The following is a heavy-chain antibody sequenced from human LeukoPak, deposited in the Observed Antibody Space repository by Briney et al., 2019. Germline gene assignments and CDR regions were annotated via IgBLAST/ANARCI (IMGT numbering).Heavy chain of an antibody. Sequence: GASVKVSCKASGGTFSSYAISWVRQAPGQGLEWMGGIIPIFGTANYAQKFQGRVTITADKSTSTAYMELSSLRSEDTAVYYCARSRGRDGYNFFDYWGQGTLVTVSS. J-gene: IGHJ4*02. CDR1: GGTFSSYA. CDR3: ARSRGRDGYNFFDY. CDR2: IIPIFGTA. V-gene: IGHV1-69*06. D-gene: IGHD5-24*01.